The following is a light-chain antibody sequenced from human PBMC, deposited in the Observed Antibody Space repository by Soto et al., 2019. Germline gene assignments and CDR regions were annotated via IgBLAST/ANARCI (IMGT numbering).Light chain of an antibody. V-gene: IGKV3-11*01. J-gene: IGKJ1*01. CDR3: QQRNSWWT. CDR1: QSVSSK. CDR2: DAS. Sequence: EFVLTQSPATLSLSPGERATLSCRASQSVSSKLAWYQQKPGQAPSLLIYDASNRATGIPARFSGSGSGTDFTLTISSLEPEDFAVYYCQQRNSWWTFGQGTKVEIK.